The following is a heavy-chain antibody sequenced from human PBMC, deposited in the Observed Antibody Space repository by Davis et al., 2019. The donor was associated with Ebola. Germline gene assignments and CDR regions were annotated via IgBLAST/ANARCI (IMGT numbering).Heavy chain of an antibody. CDR3: AKSIAARPVVYYYYMDV. CDR1: GFTFSSYA. J-gene: IGHJ6*03. D-gene: IGHD6-6*01. CDR2: ISGSGGST. Sequence: PGGSLRLSCAASGFTFSSYAMSWVRQAPGKGLEWVSAISGSGGSTYYADSVKGRFTISRDNSKNTLYLQMNSLRAEDTAVYYCAKSIAARPVVYYYYMDVWGKGTTVTVSS. V-gene: IGHV3-23*01.